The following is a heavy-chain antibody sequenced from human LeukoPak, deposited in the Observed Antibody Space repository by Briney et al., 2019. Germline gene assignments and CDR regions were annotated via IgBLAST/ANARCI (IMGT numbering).Heavy chain of an antibody. D-gene: IGHD4-23*01. CDR1: GFTFSSYE. CDR2: ISSSDSTI. Sequence: GGSLRLSCAASGFTFSSYEMHWVRQAPGKGLEWVSYISSSDSTIYYADSVKGRFTISRDNAKNSLYLQMNSLRAEDTAVYYCARDYGGSSPYDYWGQGTLVTVSS. CDR3: ARDYGGSSPYDY. V-gene: IGHV3-48*03. J-gene: IGHJ4*02.